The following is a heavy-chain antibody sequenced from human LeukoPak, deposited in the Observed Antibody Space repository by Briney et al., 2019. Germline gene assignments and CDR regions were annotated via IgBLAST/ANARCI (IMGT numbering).Heavy chain of an antibody. Sequence: PSETLSLTCTVSGGSMSSHYWSWIRQPPGKGLEWIGYIYYSGSTNYNPSLKSRVTISVDTSKNQFSLKLSSVTAADTAVYYCARRPSIAAAGGAFDYWGQGTLVTVSS. D-gene: IGHD6-13*01. V-gene: IGHV4-59*11. CDR3: ARRPSIAAAGGAFDY. CDR2: IYYSGST. J-gene: IGHJ4*02. CDR1: GGSMSSHY.